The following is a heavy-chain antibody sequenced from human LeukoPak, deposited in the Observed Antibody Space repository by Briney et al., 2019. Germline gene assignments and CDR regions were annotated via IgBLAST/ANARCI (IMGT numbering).Heavy chain of an antibody. Sequence: GGTLRLSCAASGFTFSSYGMSWVRQAPGKGLEWVSAISGSGGSTYYADSVKGRFTISRDNSKNTLYLQMNSLRAEDTAVYYCAKDNYYDSSGVFDYWGQGTLVTVSS. J-gene: IGHJ4*02. CDR2: ISGSGGST. D-gene: IGHD3-22*01. V-gene: IGHV3-23*01. CDR1: GFTFSSYG. CDR3: AKDNYYDSSGVFDY.